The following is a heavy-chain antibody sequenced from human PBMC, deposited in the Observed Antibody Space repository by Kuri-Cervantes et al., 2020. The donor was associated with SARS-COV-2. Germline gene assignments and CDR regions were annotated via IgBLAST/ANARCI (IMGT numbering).Heavy chain of an antibody. CDR1: GFTFSSYA. Sequence: GESLKISCAASGFTFSSYAMSWVRQAPGKGLEWVAVIWYDGSNKYYADSVKGRFTISRDNSKNTLYLQMNSLRAEDTAVYYCAREGVVGATTYYYYGMDVWGQGTTVTVSS. CDR2: IWYDGSNK. J-gene: IGHJ6*02. D-gene: IGHD1-26*01. V-gene: IGHV3-33*08. CDR3: AREGVVGATTYYYYGMDV.